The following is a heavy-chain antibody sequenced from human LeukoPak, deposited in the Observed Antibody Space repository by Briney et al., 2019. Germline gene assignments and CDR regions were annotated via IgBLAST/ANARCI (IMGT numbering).Heavy chain of an antibody. CDR1: GFTFSSYA. CDR3: AKDLELWSGEPWGYYYGMDV. J-gene: IGHJ6*02. CDR2: INSNGGST. D-gene: IGHD3-10*01. V-gene: IGHV3-64*01. Sequence: PGGSLRLSCAASGFTFSSYAMHWVRQAPGKGLEYVSTINSNGGSTYYANSGKGRFTISRDNSKNTLYLQMGSLRAEDTAVYYCAKDLELWSGEPWGYYYGMDVWGQGTTVTVSS.